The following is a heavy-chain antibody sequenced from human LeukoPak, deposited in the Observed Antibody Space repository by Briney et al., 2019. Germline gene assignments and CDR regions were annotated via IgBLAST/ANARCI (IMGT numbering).Heavy chain of an antibody. CDR2: IIYDGSNK. CDR1: GFTFSSHG. Sequence: GGSLRLSCSASGFTFSSHGMHWVRQAPGKGLEWVARIIYDGSNKYYADSVKGRITISRDNSKNTLYLQMNSLRADDTAVYYCAKGSYYFDYWGQGTLVTVSS. J-gene: IGHJ4*02. CDR3: AKGSYYFDY. V-gene: IGHV3-30*02.